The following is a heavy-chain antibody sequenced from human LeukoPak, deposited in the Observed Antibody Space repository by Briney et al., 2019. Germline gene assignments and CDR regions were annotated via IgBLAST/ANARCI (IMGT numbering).Heavy chain of an antibody. J-gene: IGHJ5*02. CDR2: FYSGGST. CDR3: ARDVSHCTDGVCSGS. CDR1: GFAVSSNY. V-gene: IGHV3-66*01. D-gene: IGHD2-8*01. Sequence: PGGSLRLSCAASGFAVSSNYMNWVRQAPGKGLEWLSVFYSGGSTDYADSVKGRFTMSRDNSKNTLYLQMNSLRAEDTAVYYCARDVSHCTDGVCSGSWGQGTLVTVSS.